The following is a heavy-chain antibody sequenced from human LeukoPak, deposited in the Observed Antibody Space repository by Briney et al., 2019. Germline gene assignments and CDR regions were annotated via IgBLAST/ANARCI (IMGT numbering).Heavy chain of an antibody. Sequence: GWSRKLSCAASGFALGNYWMSSVRQAPNKGLEWVAFIRYDGSNKYYADSVKGRFTISRDNSKNTLYLQMNSLRAEDTAVYYCAKDFSGSYYMRGDAFDIWGQGTMVTVSS. CDR2: IRYDGSNK. CDR3: AKDFSGSYYMRGDAFDI. CDR1: GFALGNYW. V-gene: IGHV3-30*02. J-gene: IGHJ3*02. D-gene: IGHD1-26*01.